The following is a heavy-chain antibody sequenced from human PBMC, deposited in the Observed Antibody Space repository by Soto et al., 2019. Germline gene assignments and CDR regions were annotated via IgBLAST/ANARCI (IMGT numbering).Heavy chain of an antibody. CDR1: GGSISSSSYY. V-gene: IGHV4-39*01. Sequence: QLQLQESGPGLVKPSETLSLTCTVSGGSISSSSYYWGWIRQPPGKGLEWIGSIYYSGNTYYNPSLKSRVTMFVDTSKNQFSLKLSSVAAADTAVYHFARHLYFLTGLNWFVPWGQGILVTVSS. J-gene: IGHJ5*02. D-gene: IGHD3-9*01. CDR3: ARHLYFLTGLNWFVP. CDR2: IYYSGNT.